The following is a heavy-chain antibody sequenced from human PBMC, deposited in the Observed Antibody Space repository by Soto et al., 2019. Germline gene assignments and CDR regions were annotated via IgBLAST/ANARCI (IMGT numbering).Heavy chain of an antibody. Sequence: GGSLRLSCAASGFTFSSYGMHWVRQAPGKGLEWVAVIWYDGSNKYYAESVKGRFTISRDNSKNTLYLQMNSLRAEDTAVYYCARGFLAYCGGDCRAEYFQHWGQGTLVTVSS. V-gene: IGHV3-33*01. CDR1: GFTFSSYG. J-gene: IGHJ1*01. CDR2: IWYDGSNK. CDR3: ARGFLAYCGGDCRAEYFQH. D-gene: IGHD2-21*02.